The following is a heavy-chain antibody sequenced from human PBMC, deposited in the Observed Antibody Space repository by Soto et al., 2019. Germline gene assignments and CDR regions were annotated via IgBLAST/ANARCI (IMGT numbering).Heavy chain of an antibody. D-gene: IGHD6-6*01. Sequence: QTGGSLRLSCAASRFTSSSYAMSWVRQAPGEGLEWVSAISGSGGSTYYADSVKGRFTISRDNSKNTLYLQMNSLRAEDTAVYYCAKGAPIAARLSDYWGQGTLVTVSS. V-gene: IGHV3-23*01. CDR2: ISGSGGST. CDR3: AKGAPIAARLSDY. J-gene: IGHJ4*02. CDR1: RFTSSSYA.